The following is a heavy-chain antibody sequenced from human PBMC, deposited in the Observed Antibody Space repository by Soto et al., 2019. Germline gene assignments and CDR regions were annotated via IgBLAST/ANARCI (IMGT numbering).Heavy chain of an antibody. D-gene: IGHD3-10*01. J-gene: IGHJ4*02. CDR3: ARGYGSGSYYNFDY. CDR1: GGSISSGGYY. CDR2: IYYSGST. Sequence: CTVSGGSISSGGYYWSWIRQHPGKGLEWIGYIYYSGSTYYNPSLKSRVTISVDTSKNQFSLKLSSVTAADTAVYYCARGYGSGSYYNFDYWGQGTLVTVSS. V-gene: IGHV4-31*03.